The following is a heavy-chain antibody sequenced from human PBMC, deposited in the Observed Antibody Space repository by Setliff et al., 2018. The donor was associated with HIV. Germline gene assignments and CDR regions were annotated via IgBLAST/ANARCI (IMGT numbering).Heavy chain of an antibody. CDR3: ARWVYNSAWSLDY. Sequence: SEILSLTCTVSGGSISSGSYYWSWIRQPAGKGLEWIGHIYTSGSPHYKSSLTSRLTISLDTSRNQFSLKLTSVTAADSATYYCARWVYNSAWSLDYWGQGTLVTVSS. J-gene: IGHJ4*02. D-gene: IGHD6-19*01. CDR1: GGSISSGSYY. V-gene: IGHV4-61*09. CDR2: IYTSGSP.